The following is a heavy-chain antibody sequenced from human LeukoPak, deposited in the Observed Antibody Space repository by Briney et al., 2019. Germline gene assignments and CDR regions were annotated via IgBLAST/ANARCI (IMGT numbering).Heavy chain of an antibody. J-gene: IGHJ4*02. D-gene: IGHD3-22*01. Sequence: PGGSLRLSCAASGFTFSSHRMNWVRQAPGKGLEWVSDISRSSSDIHYADSVTGRFTISRDNAKNSLYLQMNSLRAEDTAVYYCAREITYYYDSSGYYYDPSSDYWGQGTLVTVSS. CDR2: ISRSSSDI. V-gene: IGHV3-21*05. CDR3: AREITYYYDSSGYYYDPSSDY. CDR1: GFTFSSHR.